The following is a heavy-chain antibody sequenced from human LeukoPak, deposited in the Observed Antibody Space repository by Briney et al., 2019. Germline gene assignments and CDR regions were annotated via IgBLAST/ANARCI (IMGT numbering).Heavy chain of an antibody. CDR3: ARDDYGATFDAFDI. CDR1: GFTFNNYE. Sequence: GGSLRLSCAASGFTFNNYEMTWVRQAPGKGLEWVSYIPSSGGTIYYADSVKGRFTMSRDNAKNSVYLQMNSLRAEDTAVYYCARDDYGATFDAFDIWGQGTMVTVSS. J-gene: IGHJ3*02. D-gene: IGHD4-17*01. V-gene: IGHV3-48*03. CDR2: IPSSGGTI.